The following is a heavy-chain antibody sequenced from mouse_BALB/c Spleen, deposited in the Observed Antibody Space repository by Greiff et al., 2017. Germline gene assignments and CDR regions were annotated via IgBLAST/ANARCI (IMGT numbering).Heavy chain of an antibody. V-gene: IGHV5-17*02. CDR3: ARGYDYGYLDV. CDR2: ISSGSCTI. J-gene: IGHJ1*01. Sequence: EVPLVESGGGLVQPGGSRKLSCAASGFTFSSFGMHWVRQAPEQGLEWVAYISSGSCTIYYADTVKGRFTISRDNPKNSLFLQMASLGSEDTAMYYCARGYDYGYLDVWGAGTTGNVSS. D-gene: IGHD2-3*01. CDR1: GFTFSSFG.